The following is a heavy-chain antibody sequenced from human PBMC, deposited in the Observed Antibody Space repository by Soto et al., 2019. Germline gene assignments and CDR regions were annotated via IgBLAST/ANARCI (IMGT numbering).Heavy chain of an antibody. J-gene: IGHJ6*02. D-gene: IGHD2-21*02. V-gene: IGHV4-30-4*01. CDR2: IYYSGST. Sequence: SETLSLTCTVSGGSISSGDYYWSWIRQPPGKGLEWIGYIYYSGSTYYNPSLKSRVTISVDTSKNQLSLKLSSVTAADTAVYYCARALCGGDCYYYYYGMDVWGPGTTVTVYS. CDR1: GGSISSGDYY. CDR3: ARALCGGDCYYYYYGMDV.